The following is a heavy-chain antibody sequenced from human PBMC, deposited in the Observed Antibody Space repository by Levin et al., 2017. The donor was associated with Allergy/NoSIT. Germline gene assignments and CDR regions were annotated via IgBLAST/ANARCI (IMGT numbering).Heavy chain of an antibody. CDR1: GFTFSNAW. V-gene: IGHV3-15*07. Sequence: GGSLRLSCAASGFTFSNAWMNWVRQAPGKGLEWVGRIKSKTDGGTTDYAAPVKGRFTISRDDSKNTLYLQMNSLKTEDTAVYYCTTGFYDSSGYYFYYYYYGMDVWGQGTTVTVSS. J-gene: IGHJ6*02. D-gene: IGHD3-22*01. CDR2: IKSKTDGGTT. CDR3: TTGFYDSSGYYFYYYYYGMDV.